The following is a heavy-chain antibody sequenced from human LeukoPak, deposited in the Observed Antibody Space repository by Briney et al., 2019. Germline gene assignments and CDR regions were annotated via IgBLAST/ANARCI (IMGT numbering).Heavy chain of an antibody. D-gene: IGHD3-10*01. Sequence: TGGSLRLSCAASGFTFDDYAMHWVRQAPGKGLEWVSGISWNSGNIGYADSVKGRFTISRDNAKNSLYLQMNSLRAEDTALYYCAKDYYGSGTYPAPVWGQGTLVTVSP. J-gene: IGHJ4*02. V-gene: IGHV3-9*01. CDR3: AKDYYGSGTYPAPV. CDR1: GFTFDDYA. CDR2: ISWNSGNI.